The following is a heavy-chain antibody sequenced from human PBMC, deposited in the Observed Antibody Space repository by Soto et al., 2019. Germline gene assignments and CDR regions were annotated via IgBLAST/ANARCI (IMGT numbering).Heavy chain of an antibody. CDR2: INAGNGNT. D-gene: IGHD2-15*01. J-gene: IGHJ6*01. CDR3: ARVVVVAATLDHYYYYGMDV. Sequence: ASVKVSCKASGYTFTSYAMHWVRQAPGQRLEWMGWINAGNGNTKYSQKFQGRVTITRDTSASTAYMELSSLRSEDTAVYYCARVVVVAATLDHYYYYGMDVWGQATTVTVSS. CDR1: GYTFTSYA. V-gene: IGHV1-3*01.